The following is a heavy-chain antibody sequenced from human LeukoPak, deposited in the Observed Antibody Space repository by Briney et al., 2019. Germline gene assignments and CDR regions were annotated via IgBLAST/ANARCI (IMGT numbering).Heavy chain of an antibody. Sequence: SETLSLTCTVSGGSISSYYWSWIRQPPGKGLEWIGYIYYSGSTNYNPSLKSRVTISVDTSKNQFSLKLSSVTAADTAVYYCARGGRGSYVIRAFDIRGQGTMVTVSS. CDR1: GGSISSYY. CDR3: ARGGRGSYVIRAFDI. D-gene: IGHD1-26*01. V-gene: IGHV4-59*01. J-gene: IGHJ3*02. CDR2: IYYSGST.